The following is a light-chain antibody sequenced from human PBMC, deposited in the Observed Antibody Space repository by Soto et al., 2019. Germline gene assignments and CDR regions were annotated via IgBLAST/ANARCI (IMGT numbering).Light chain of an antibody. V-gene: IGKV1-5*01. J-gene: IGKJ4*01. CDR3: QQYSSYPLT. CDR1: ETINTW. Sequence: DIQMTQSPSSLSVSVGDRVTITCRASETINTWLAWYQQIPGKAPKILIYDASKLERGVPSRLSGSGSGAEFTLTISSLQPDDLATYYCQQYSSYPLTFGGGTKVE. CDR2: DAS.